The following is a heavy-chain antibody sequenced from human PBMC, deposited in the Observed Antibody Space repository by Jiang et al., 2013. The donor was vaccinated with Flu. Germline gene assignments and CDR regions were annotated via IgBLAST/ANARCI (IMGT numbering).Heavy chain of an antibody. D-gene: IGHD2-15*01. J-gene: IGHJ5*02. CDR1: GFTFSVSA. Sequence: VQLVESGGGLVQPGGSLKLSCAASGFTFSVSAMHWVRQASGKGLEWIGHIKGKVDSYATTYAASVKGRFTVSRDDSQNTAYLQMNNLKTEDTAVYYCTRQTRYCRGGSCYFGWFDPGAREPWSPSPQ. CDR3: TRQTRYCRGGSCYFGWFDP. V-gene: IGHV3-73*01. CDR2: IKGKVDSYAT.